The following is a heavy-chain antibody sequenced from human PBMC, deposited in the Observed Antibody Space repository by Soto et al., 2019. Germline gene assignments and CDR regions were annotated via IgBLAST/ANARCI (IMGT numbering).Heavy chain of an antibody. CDR1: GYTFTSYG. J-gene: IGHJ3*02. CDR3: AGDERWLELHSGRAFDI. V-gene: IGHV1-18*01. D-gene: IGHD1-7*01. Sequence: QVQLVQSGAEVKKPGASVKVSCKDSGYTFTSYGISWVRQAPGQGLEWMGWISAYNGNTNYAQKLQGRGTMTTGTATSRAYRELTSLRSDGTAVYYCAGDERWLELHSGRAFDIWGRETMVTVSS. CDR2: ISAYNGNT.